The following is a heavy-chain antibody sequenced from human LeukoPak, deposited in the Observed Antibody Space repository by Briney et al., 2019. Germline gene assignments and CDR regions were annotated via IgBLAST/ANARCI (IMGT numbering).Heavy chain of an antibody. CDR2: IWYDGSNK. CDR3: AGSASVSSGSPSFDY. V-gene: IGHV3-33*01. Sequence: GGSLRLSCAASGFTFSSYGMHWVRQAPGKGLEWVAVIWYDGSNKYYADSVKGRFTISRDNSKNTLYLQMNSLRAEDTAVYYCAGSASVSSGSPSFDYWGQGTLVTVSS. J-gene: IGHJ4*02. D-gene: IGHD3-22*01. CDR1: GFTFSSYG.